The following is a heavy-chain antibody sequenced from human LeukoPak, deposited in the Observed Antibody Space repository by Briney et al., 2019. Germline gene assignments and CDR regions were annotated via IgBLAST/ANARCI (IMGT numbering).Heavy chain of an antibody. CDR2: IEQDGSDI. Sequence: PGGSLRLSCAASGFTFRDYWMTWLRQAPGKGPQRVASIEQDGSDIQSVDFVKGQFTISRDNGRDSVYLQMNSLRVEDTAAYYCARVPAWGYFDYWGQGALVSV. J-gene: IGHJ4*02. CDR3: ARVPAWGYFDY. D-gene: IGHD1-14*01. V-gene: IGHV3-7*01. CDR1: GFTFRDYW.